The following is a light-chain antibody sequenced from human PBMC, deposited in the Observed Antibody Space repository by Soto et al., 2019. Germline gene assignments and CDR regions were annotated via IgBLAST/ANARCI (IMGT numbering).Light chain of an antibody. CDR1: RSNIGDNV. Sequence: QSVLTQPPSVSAAPGQTVTISCSGSRSNIGDNVVSWYQQQYPGTAPKLLIYGNDLRPSGITDRFSASKSGTSALLSIAGLPNGDEDYYYCATSDTSLSELVFGGGTKVTVL. J-gene: IGLJ3*02. CDR3: ATSDTSLSELV. V-gene: IGLV1-51*01. CDR2: GND.